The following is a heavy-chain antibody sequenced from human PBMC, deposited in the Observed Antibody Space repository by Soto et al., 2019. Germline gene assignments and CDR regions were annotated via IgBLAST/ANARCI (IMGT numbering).Heavy chain of an antibody. CDR3: ARRDYSSSWYYFDY. Sequence: PSETLSLTCTVSGGSISSSSYYWGWIRQPPGKGLEWIGSIYYSGSTYYNPSLKSRVTISVDTSKNQFSLKLSSVTAADTAVYYCARRDYSSSWYYFDYWGQGTLVTVSS. V-gene: IGHV4-39*01. CDR1: GGSISSSSYY. D-gene: IGHD6-13*01. J-gene: IGHJ4*02. CDR2: IYYSGST.